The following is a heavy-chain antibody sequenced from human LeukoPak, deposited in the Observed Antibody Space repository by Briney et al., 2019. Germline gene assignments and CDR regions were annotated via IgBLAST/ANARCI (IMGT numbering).Heavy chain of an antibody. Sequence: SGPTLVKPRQTLRLTCTFSGFSFSSGGVGVGWIRQPPGKALEWLGVIYENDEKLYSSSLQNRLTITKDTSRNQVVLTMANMDPVDRATYYCAHRHRGVASDIWGQGTMVTVSS. CDR3: AHRHRGVASDI. CDR1: GFSFSSGGVG. V-gene: IGHV2-5*01. J-gene: IGHJ3*02. CDR2: IYENDEK. D-gene: IGHD2-15*01.